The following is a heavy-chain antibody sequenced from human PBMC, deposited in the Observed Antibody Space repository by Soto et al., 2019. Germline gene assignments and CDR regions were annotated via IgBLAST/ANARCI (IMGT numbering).Heavy chain of an antibody. D-gene: IGHD2-15*01. CDR2: MNPNSGNT. CDR1: GYTFTSYD. Sequence: ASVKVSCKASGYTFTSYDINWVRQATGQGLEWMGWMNPNSGNTGYAQKFQGRVTMTRNTSISTAYMELSSLRSEDTAVYYCERSGYCSGGSCRGKRSWFDPWGKGTLVTVSS. J-gene: IGHJ5*02. V-gene: IGHV1-8*01. CDR3: ERSGYCSGGSCRGKRSWFDP.